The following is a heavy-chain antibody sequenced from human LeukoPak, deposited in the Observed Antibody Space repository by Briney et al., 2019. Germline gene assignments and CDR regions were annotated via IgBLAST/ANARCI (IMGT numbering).Heavy chain of an antibody. D-gene: IGHD5-12*01. CDR3: AKSREFSGYDYTY. J-gene: IGHJ4*02. Sequence: PGGSLRLSCAASGFTFSSYAMNWVRQAPGKGLEWVSGITGSGDNTYHADSVKGRFTISRDNSQNTLYLQMHSLRAEDTAVYYCAKSREFSGYDYTYWGQGTLVTVSS. CDR2: ITGSGDNT. V-gene: IGHV3-23*01. CDR1: GFTFSSYA.